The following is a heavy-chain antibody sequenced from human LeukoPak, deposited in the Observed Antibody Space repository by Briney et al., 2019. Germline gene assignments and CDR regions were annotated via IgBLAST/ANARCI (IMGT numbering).Heavy chain of an antibody. CDR2: ISSSSSYI. V-gene: IGHV3-21*01. J-gene: IGHJ4*02. D-gene: IGHD6-13*01. CDR1: GFTFSSYS. CDR3: ARDRGLVAAAGIPSDY. Sequence: PGGSLRLSRAASGFTFSSYSMKWVRPAPGKGLGWVSSISSSSSYIYYADSVKGRFTISRDNAKNSLYLQMNSLRAEDTAVYYCARDRGLVAAAGIPSDYWGQGTLVTVSS.